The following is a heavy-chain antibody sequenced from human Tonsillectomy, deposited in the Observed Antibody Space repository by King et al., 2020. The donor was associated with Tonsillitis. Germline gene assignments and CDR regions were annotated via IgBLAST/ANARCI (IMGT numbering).Heavy chain of an antibody. CDR2: IYTSGSP. V-gene: IGHV4-4*07. J-gene: IGHJ4*02. CDR3: AREFQSSRPLDY. Sequence: VQLQESGPGLVKPSETLSLTCTVSGGSISSYYWSWIRQPAGKGLEWIGRIYTSGSPNYNLSLQSRVTMSVDTSKNPFSLKLSSVTAADTAVYYCAREFQSSRPLDYWGQGTLVTVSS. CDR1: GGSISSYY. D-gene: IGHD6-13*01.